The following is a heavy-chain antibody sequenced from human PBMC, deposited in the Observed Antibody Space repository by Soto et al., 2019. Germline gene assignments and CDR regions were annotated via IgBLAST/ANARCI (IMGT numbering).Heavy chain of an antibody. CDR3: ARVTSARDPYYYYGMDV. CDR1: GGSISSGDYY. CDR2: IYYSGST. V-gene: IGHV4-30-4*01. Sequence: KSSETLSLTCTVSGGSISSGDYYWSWIRQPPGKGLEWIGYIYYSGSTYYNPSLKSRVTISVDTSKNQFSLKLSSVTAADTAVYYCARVTSARDPYYYYGMDVWGQGTTVTVSS. D-gene: IGHD6-6*01. J-gene: IGHJ6*02.